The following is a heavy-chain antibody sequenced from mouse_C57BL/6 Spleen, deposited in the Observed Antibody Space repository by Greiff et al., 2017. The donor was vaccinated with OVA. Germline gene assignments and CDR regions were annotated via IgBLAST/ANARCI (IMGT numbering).Heavy chain of an antibody. CDR2: IDPSDSYT. D-gene: IGHD2-4*01. J-gene: IGHJ4*01. CDR3: ARGLYDDGHYYAMDY. CDR1: GYTFTSYW. V-gene: IGHV1-50*01. Sequence: QVQLQQPGAELVKPGASVKLSCKASGYTFTSYWMQWVKQRPGQGLEWIGEIDPSDSYTNYNQKFKGKATLTVDTSSSTAYMQLSSLTSEDSAVYYGARGLYDDGHYYAMDYWGQGTSVTVSS.